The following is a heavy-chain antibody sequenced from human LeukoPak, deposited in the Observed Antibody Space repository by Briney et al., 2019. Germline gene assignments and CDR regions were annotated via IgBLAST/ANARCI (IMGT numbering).Heavy chain of an antibody. J-gene: IGHJ4*02. Sequence: GSSVKVSCKASGGTFSSYAISWVRQAPGQGLEWMGRIIPIFGTANYAQKFQGRVTITTDESTSTAYMVLSSLRSEDTAVYYCTMEYYYDSSGYPMYDYWGQGTLVTVSS. D-gene: IGHD3-22*01. V-gene: IGHV1-69*05. CDR1: GGTFSSYA. CDR3: TMEYYYDSSGYPMYDY. CDR2: IIPIFGTA.